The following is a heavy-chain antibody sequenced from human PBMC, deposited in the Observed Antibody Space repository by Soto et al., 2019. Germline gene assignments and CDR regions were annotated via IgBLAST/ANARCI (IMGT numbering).Heavy chain of an antibody. CDR2: ISYDGSNK. J-gene: IGHJ4*02. Sequence: GGSLRLSCAASGFTFSSYGMHWVRQAPGKGLEWVAVISYDGSNKYYADSVKGRFTISRDNSKNTLYLQMNSLRAEDTAVYYCAKTNGSVTTNGLDYWGQGTLVTVSS. CDR1: GFTFSSYG. V-gene: IGHV3-30*18. D-gene: IGHD4-17*01. CDR3: AKTNGSVTTNGLDY.